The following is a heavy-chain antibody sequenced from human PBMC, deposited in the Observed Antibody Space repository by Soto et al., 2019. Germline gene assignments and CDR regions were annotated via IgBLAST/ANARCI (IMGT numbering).Heavy chain of an antibody. J-gene: IGHJ4*02. CDR1: GFTFSSYG. V-gene: IGHV3-33*01. Sequence: GGSLRLSCAASGFTFSSYGIHWVRQAPGKGLEWVAVIWYDGSDKYYADSVKGRFTISRDNSKNTLYLQMNSLRAEDTAVYYCAREYRYYDSSGYYYDPYWGQGTLVTVSS. CDR3: AREYRYYDSSGYYYDPY. D-gene: IGHD3-22*01. CDR2: IWYDGSDK.